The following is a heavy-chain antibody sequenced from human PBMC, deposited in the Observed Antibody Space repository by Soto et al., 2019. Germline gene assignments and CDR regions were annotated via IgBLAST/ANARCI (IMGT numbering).Heavy chain of an antibody. D-gene: IGHD6-19*01. V-gene: IGHV4-59*01. CDR3: ARVSLTVADTMGTKGLTYYYYYYMDV. Sequence: SETLSLTCTVSGGSISSYYWSWIRQPPGKGLEWIGYIYYSGSTNYNPSLKSRVTISVDTSKNQFSLKLSSVTAADTAVYYCARVSLTVADTMGTKGLTYYYYYYMDVWGKGTTVTVSS. CDR1: GGSISSYY. J-gene: IGHJ6*03. CDR2: IYYSGST.